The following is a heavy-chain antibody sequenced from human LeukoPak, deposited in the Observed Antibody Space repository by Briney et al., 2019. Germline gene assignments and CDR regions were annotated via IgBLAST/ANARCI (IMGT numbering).Heavy chain of an antibody. J-gene: IGHJ6*04. CDR1: DYW. V-gene: IGHV3-48*04. CDR3: AELGITMIGGV. D-gene: IGHD3-10*02. Sequence: GGSLRLSCAASDYWMNWVRQAPGKGLEWVSYISSSGSTIYYADSVKGRFTISRDNAKNSLYLQMNSLRAEDTAVYYCAELGITMIGGVWGKGTTVTISS. CDR2: ISSSGSTI.